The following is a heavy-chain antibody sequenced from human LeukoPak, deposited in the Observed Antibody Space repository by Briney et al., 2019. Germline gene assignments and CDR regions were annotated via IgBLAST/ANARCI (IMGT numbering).Heavy chain of an antibody. CDR1: GFTFSSYG. Sequence: PGGSLRLSCAASGFTFSSYGMHWVRQAPGKGLEWVAVIWYDGSNKYYADSVKGRFTISRDNSKNTLYLQMNSLRAEDTAVYYCARDYYDSSGYNWFDPWGQGTLVTVSS. V-gene: IGHV3-33*01. CDR2: IWYDGSNK. D-gene: IGHD3-22*01. CDR3: ARDYYDSSGYNWFDP. J-gene: IGHJ5*02.